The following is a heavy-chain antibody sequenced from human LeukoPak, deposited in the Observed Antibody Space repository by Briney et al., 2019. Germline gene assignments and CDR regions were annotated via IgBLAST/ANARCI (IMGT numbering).Heavy chain of an antibody. J-gene: IGHJ6*02. V-gene: IGHV3-11*06. CDR2: SSSSYT. D-gene: IGHD4-11*01. CDR3: ARAPHYSNYGPYYYGMDV. Sequence: GGSLRLSCAASGFTFSDYYMSWIRQAPGKGLEWVSCSSSSYTHYADSVKGRFTISRDNAKNSLYLQMNSLRAEDTAVYYCARAPHYSNYGPYYYGMDVWGQGTTVTVSS. CDR1: GFTFSDYY.